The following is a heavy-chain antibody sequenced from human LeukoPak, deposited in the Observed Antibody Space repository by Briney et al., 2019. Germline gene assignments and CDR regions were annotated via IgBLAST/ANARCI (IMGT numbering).Heavy chain of an antibody. CDR3: ARGEQWLRPRFDY. Sequence: ASVKVSCKASGGTFSSYAISWVRRAPGQGLEWMGRIIPILGIANYAQKFQGRVTITADKSTSTAYMELSSLRSEDTAVYYCARGEQWLRPRFDYWGQGTLVTVSS. J-gene: IGHJ4*02. CDR1: GGTFSSYA. D-gene: IGHD5-12*01. CDR2: IIPILGIA. V-gene: IGHV1-69*04.